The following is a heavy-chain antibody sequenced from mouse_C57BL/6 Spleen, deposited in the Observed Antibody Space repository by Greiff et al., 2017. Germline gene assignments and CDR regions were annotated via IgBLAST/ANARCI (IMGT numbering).Heavy chain of an antibody. D-gene: IGHD1-1*01. Sequence: VQLKESGAELVKPGASVKISCKASGYTFTDYYINWVKQRPGQGLEWIGKIGPGSGSTYYNEKFKGKATLTADKSSSTAYMPLSSLTSAGSAVYFCARHPPPDYYGSSSYYAMDYWGQGTSVTVSS. J-gene: IGHJ4*01. CDR1: GYTFTDYY. CDR2: IGPGSGST. CDR3: ARHPPPDYYGSSSYYAMDY. V-gene: IGHV1-77*01.